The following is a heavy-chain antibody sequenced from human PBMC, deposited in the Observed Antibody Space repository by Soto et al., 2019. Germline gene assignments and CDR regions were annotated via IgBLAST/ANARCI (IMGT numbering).Heavy chain of an antibody. V-gene: IGHV4-39*01. J-gene: IGHJ4*02. CDR2: VYYSGST. CDR3: GRREGLATISYYFDD. D-gene: IGHD3-9*01. Sequence: SETLSLTCTVSGGSVSSSSYYWGWVRQPPGKGLEWIGSVYYSGSTYYNPSLESRVTISVDKSKNQFSLKLMSLSAADTAVYYCGRREGLATISYYFDDWGKGALVPVYS. CDR1: GGSVSSSSYY.